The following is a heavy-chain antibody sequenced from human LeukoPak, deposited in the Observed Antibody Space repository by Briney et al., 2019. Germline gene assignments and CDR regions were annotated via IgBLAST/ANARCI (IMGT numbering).Heavy chain of an antibody. V-gene: IGHV4-4*07. J-gene: IGHJ4*02. CDR3: ASNYDILSPFDY. CDR2: IYPTPST. D-gene: IGHD3-9*01. Sequence: IGLIYPTPSTNYNPSLKSRLTMSVDTSKNQFSLKLSSVTAADTAVYYCASNYDILSPFDYWGQGTLVTVSS.